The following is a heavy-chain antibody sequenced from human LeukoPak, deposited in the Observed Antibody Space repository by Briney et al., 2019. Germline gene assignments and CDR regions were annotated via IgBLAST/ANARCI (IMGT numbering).Heavy chain of an antibody. CDR1: GGSISSGGYY. CDR3: ARLYNWNYS. Sequence: SSETLSLTCTVSGGSISSGGYYWSWIRQPPGKGLEWIGYIYHSGSTYYNPSLKSRVTISVDRSKNQFSLKLSSVTAADTAVYYCARLYNWNYSWGQGTLVTVSS. V-gene: IGHV4-30-2*01. D-gene: IGHD2-15*01. CDR2: IYHSGST. J-gene: IGHJ5*01.